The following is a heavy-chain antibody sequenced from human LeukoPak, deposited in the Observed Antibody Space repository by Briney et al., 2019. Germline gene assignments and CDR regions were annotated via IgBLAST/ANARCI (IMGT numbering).Heavy chain of an antibody. Sequence: GGSLRLSCAASGFTFDDYAMHWVRQAPGKGLEWVSGISWNSGSIGYADSVKGRFTISRDNAKNSLYLQMNSLRAEDTALYYCAKDSRRWLQYESYHPWGQGTLVTVSS. D-gene: IGHD5-24*01. CDR2: ISWNSGSI. V-gene: IGHV3-9*01. CDR1: GFTFDDYA. CDR3: AKDSRRWLQYESYHP. J-gene: IGHJ5*02.